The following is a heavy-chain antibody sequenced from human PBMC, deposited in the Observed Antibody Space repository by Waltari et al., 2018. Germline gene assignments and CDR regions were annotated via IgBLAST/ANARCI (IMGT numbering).Heavy chain of an antibody. J-gene: IGHJ1*01. CDR3: ARDRGGGWYFFQH. CDR1: GFTFSSYT. V-gene: IGHV3-48*01. CDR2: IISSSSTI. D-gene: IGHD6-19*01. Sequence: EVQLVESGGGLVQPGGSLRLSCAASGFTFSSYTINWVRQAPGKGLEWFSYIISSSSTIYYADSVKGRFTISRDNAKNSLYLQMNSLRAEDTAVYYCARDRGGGWYFFQHWGQGTLVTVSS.